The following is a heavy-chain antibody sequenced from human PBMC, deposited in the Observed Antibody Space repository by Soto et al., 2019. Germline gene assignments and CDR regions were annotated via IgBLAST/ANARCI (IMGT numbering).Heavy chain of an antibody. Sequence: GGSLRLSCAASGFTVSSNYMSWVRQAPGKGLEWVSVIYSGGSTYYADSVKGRFTISRDNSKNTLYLQMNSLRAEDTAVYYCARSRHYDFWSGYYYYGMDVWGQGTTVTVSS. J-gene: IGHJ6*02. CDR1: GFTVSSNY. D-gene: IGHD3-3*01. CDR3: ARSRHYDFWSGYYYYGMDV. V-gene: IGHV3-66*01. CDR2: IYSGGST.